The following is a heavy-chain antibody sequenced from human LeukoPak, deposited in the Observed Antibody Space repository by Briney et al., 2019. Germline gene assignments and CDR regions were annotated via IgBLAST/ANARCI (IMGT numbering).Heavy chain of an antibody. CDR3: AREKYPVYGGNSSAYYGMDV. V-gene: IGHV3-33*01. D-gene: IGHD4-23*01. CDR1: GFTFSSYG. CDR2: IWHDGSNK. Sequence: GGSLRLSCAASGFTFSSYGMHWVRQAPGKGLEWVAVIWHDGSNKYYVDSVKGRFTISRDNSKNTLYLQMNSLRAEDTAVYYCAREKYPVYGGNSSAYYGMDVWGQGTTVTVSS. J-gene: IGHJ6*02.